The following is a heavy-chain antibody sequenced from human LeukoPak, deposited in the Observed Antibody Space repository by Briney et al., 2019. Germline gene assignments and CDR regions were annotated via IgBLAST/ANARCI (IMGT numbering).Heavy chain of an antibody. CDR3: AKPGRTAAGLFDS. Sequence: GGSLRLSCAASGFTFKNYALSWVRQAPGKGLEWVSGFSVNGRDTYYADFVKGRFTIARDIAKNTLYLQMNSLRAEDTATYYCAKPGRTAAGLFDSWGQGTLDTVSS. CDR1: GFTFKNYA. D-gene: IGHD6-13*01. CDR2: FSVNGRDT. V-gene: IGHV3-23*01. J-gene: IGHJ4*02.